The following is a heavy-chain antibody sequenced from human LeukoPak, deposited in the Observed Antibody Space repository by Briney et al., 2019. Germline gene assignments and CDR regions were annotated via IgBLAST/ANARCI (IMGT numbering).Heavy chain of an antibody. CDR2: ISATSHTV. Sequence: GGSLRLSCAASGFTFSSYSMNWVRQAPGKGLEWVSYISATSHTVYYADSVKGRFTISRDAGKDSLFLQMNSLRVEDTAMYYCARGWSTKFDNWGQGTLVTVS. D-gene: IGHD2-8*01. V-gene: IGHV3-48*01. J-gene: IGHJ4*02. CDR3: ARGWSTKFDN. CDR1: GFTFSSYS.